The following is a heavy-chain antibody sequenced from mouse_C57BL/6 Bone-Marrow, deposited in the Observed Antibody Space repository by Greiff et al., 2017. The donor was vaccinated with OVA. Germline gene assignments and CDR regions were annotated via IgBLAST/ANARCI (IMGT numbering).Heavy chain of an antibody. Sequence: QVQLQQSGPELVKPGASVKMSCKASGYTFTSYWITWVKQRPGQGLEWIGDIYPGSGSTNYNEKFKSKATLTVDTSSSTAYMQLSSLTSEDSAVYYCARPAYGSSYDYWGQGTTLTVSS. D-gene: IGHD1-1*01. V-gene: IGHV1-55*01. CDR2: IYPGSGST. CDR1: GYTFTSYW. CDR3: ARPAYGSSYDY. J-gene: IGHJ2*01.